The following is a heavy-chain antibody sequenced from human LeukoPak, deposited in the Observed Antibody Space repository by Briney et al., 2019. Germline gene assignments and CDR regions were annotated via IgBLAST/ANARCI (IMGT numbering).Heavy chain of an antibody. V-gene: IGHV1-24*01. CDR1: GYTLTELS. J-gene: IGHJ6*02. CDR2: FDPEDGET. Sequence: ASVKVSCKVSGYTLTELSMHWVRQAPGKGLEWMGGFDPEDGETIYAQKFQGRVTMIEDTSTDTAYMELSSLRSEDTAVYYCATVYTNNYGMDVWGQGTTVTVSS. D-gene: IGHD2-2*02. CDR3: ATVYTNNYGMDV.